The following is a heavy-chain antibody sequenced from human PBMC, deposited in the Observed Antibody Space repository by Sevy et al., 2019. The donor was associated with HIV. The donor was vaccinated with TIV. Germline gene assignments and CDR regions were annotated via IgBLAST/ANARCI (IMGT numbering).Heavy chain of an antibody. V-gene: IGHV3-11*01. D-gene: IGHD3-10*01. CDR3: ARGGFGESTAFDI. CDR1: GFTFSDYY. J-gene: IGHJ3*02. Sequence: GGSLRLSCAASGFTFSDYYMSWIRQAPGKGLEWGSYISSSGSTIYYEGSVKGRFTISRDNAKNSLYLQMNSLRAEDTAVYYCARGGFGESTAFDIWGQGTMVTFSS. CDR2: ISSSGSTI.